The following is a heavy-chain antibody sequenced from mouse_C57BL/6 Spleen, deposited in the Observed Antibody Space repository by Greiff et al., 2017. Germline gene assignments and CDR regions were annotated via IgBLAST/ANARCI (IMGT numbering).Heavy chain of an antibody. D-gene: IGHD1-1*01. V-gene: IGHV1-9*01. CDR3: ASYYGSSPMDY. J-gene: IGHJ2*01. CDR1: GYTFTGYW. Sequence: QVQLQQSGAELMKPGASVKLSCKATGYTFTGYWMQWVKQRPGHGLEWIGKILPGSGITNYNEKFKGKATFTADTSSNTAYMQHSSLTTEDSAIYDCASYYGSSPMDYWGQGTTLTVSS. CDR2: ILPGSGIT.